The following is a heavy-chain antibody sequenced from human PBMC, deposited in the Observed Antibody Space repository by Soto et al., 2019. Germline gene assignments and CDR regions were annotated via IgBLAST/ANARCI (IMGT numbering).Heavy chain of an antibody. CDR1: GFSLSTNGVG. CDR3: AHRLFGLRSPWDLGVFDS. D-gene: IGHD3-16*01. V-gene: IGHV2-5*02. J-gene: IGHJ4*02. Sequence: SGPTLVNPTQTLTLTFTFSGFSLSTNGVGVGWMRQIRQPPGEVLEWLALIYWDDDKRYSPSLRSRLAITKDTSKNQVVLTMTDVDPVDTATYYCAHRLFGLRSPWDLGVFDSRGQGIMFTVSS. CDR2: IYWDDDK.